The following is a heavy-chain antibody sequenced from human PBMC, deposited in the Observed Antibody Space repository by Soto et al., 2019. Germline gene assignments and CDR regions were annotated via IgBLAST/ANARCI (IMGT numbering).Heavy chain of an antibody. CDR2: INHSGST. D-gene: IGHD2-2*01. J-gene: IGHJ6*02. CDR3: ARIVVPAADYGMDV. Sequence: TLSLTCAVYGGSFSGYYWSWIRQPPGKGLEWIGEINHSGSTNYNPSLKSRVTISVDTSKNQFSLKLSSVTAADTAVYYCARIVVPAADYGMDVWGQGTTVTVSS. CDR1: GGSFSGYY. V-gene: IGHV4-34*01.